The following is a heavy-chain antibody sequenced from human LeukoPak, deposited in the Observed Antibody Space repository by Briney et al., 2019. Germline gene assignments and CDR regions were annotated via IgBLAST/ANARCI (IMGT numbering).Heavy chain of an antibody. CDR2: INHSGST. V-gene: IGHV4-34*01. Sequence: PSETLSLTCAVYGGSFSGYYWSWIRQPPGKGLEWIGEINHSGSTNYNPSLKSRVTISVDTSKNQFSLKLSSVTAADTAVYYCARGLTIFGVVISDPRGQGTLVTVSS. D-gene: IGHD3-3*01. J-gene: IGHJ5*02. CDR3: ARGLTIFGVVISDP. CDR1: GGSFSGYY.